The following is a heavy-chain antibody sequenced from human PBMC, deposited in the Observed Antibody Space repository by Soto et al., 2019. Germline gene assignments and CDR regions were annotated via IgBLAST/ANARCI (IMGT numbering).Heavy chain of an antibody. CDR1: GGSISSYY. D-gene: IGHD6-13*01. J-gene: IGHJ4*02. CDR3: ARWSSSWYYSDY. CDR2: IYYSGST. Sequence: PSETLSLTCTVSGGSISSYYWSWIRQPPGKGLEWTGYIYYSGSTNYNPSLKSRVTISVDTSKNQFSLKLSSVTAADTAVYYCARWSSSWYYSDYWGQGTLVTVSS. V-gene: IGHV4-59*01.